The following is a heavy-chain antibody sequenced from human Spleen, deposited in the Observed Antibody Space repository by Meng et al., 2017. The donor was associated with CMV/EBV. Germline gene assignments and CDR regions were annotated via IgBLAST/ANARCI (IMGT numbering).Heavy chain of an antibody. Sequence: GGSLRLSCVVSGFTVTTDYMSWVRQAPGKGLDWVSVIYSGGSIFYADSVKGRFTISRDNIKNTLYLQMNRLRAEDTAVYYCARVYSSSSDFDYWGQGTLVTVSS. V-gene: IGHV3-66*02. J-gene: IGHJ4*02. CDR3: ARVYSSSSDFDY. CDR1: GFTVTTDY. CDR2: IYSGGSI. D-gene: IGHD6-6*01.